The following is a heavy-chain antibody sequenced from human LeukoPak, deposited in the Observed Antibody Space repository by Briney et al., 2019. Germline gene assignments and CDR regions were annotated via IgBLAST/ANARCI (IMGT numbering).Heavy chain of an antibody. CDR1: GYTFTSYG. Sequence: GASVKVSCKASGYTFTSYGISWVRQAPGQGLEWMGWINPNSGGTNYAQKFQGRVTMTRDTSISTAYMELSRLRSDDTAVYYCARDGAHIVVVPLHYGMDVWGQGTTVTVSS. CDR3: ARDGAHIVVVPLHYGMDV. V-gene: IGHV1-2*02. CDR2: INPNSGGT. J-gene: IGHJ6*02. D-gene: IGHD2-2*01.